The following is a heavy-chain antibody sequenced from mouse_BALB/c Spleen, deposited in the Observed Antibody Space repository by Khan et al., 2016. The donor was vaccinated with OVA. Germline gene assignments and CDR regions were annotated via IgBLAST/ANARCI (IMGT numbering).Heavy chain of an antibody. D-gene: IGHD1-1*01. Sequence: LQQSGPELVKPGASVKVSCKASGYSFTDYSLYWVKQSHGKSLEWIGYIDPSNGGTYYNQKFKDKATLTVDKSSSTAFMHLNSLTSEDSAVYYCAGGGYGAFAYWGQGTLVTVSA. J-gene: IGHJ3*01. CDR1: GYSFTDYS. CDR3: AGGGYGAFAY. CDR2: IDPSNGGT. V-gene: IGHV1S135*01.